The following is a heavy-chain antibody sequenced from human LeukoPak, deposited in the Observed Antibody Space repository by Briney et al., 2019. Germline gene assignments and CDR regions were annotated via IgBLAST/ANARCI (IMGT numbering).Heavy chain of an antibody. CDR3: ARDAAYCGGDCYSGNDYYYYYMDV. D-gene: IGHD2-21*01. Sequence: ASVKVSRKASGGTFSSYAISWVRQAPGQGLEWMGGIIPIFGTANYAQKFQGRVTITADESTSTAYMELSSLRSEDTAVYYCARDAAYCGGDCYSGNDYYYYYMDVWGKGTTVTVSS. CDR2: IIPIFGTA. J-gene: IGHJ6*03. V-gene: IGHV1-69*13. CDR1: GGTFSSYA.